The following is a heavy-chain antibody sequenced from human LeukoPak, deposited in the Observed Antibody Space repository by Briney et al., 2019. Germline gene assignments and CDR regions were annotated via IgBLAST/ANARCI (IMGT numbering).Heavy chain of an antibody. CDR1: GFTFSSYE. J-gene: IGHJ6*02. CDR2: ISSSGSTI. CDR3: ARGGRYCSSTGCYYYYGMDV. Sequence: GGSLRLSCAASGFTFSSYEMNWVRQAPGKGLEWVSYISSSGSTIYYADSVKGRFTISRDNAKNSLYLQMNSLRAEDTAVYYCARGGRYCSSTGCYYYYGMDVWGQGTTVTVSS. V-gene: IGHV3-48*03. D-gene: IGHD2-2*01.